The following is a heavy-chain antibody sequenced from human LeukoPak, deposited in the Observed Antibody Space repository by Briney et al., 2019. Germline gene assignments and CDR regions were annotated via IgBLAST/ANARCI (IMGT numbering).Heavy chain of an antibody. V-gene: IGHV3-33*01. CDR3: ARDHCAGDCYDYSPPFGD. Sequence: GGSLRLSCAVSGFTFSTYGFHWVRQAPGKGLEWVAAVWYDGTKQFYADSVKGRFTISRDNSKNTLYLQMIGLRAEDTAVYYCARDHCAGDCYDYSPPFGDWGQGTPVTVSS. CDR2: VWYDGTKQ. D-gene: IGHD2-21*01. J-gene: IGHJ4*02. CDR1: GFTFSTYG.